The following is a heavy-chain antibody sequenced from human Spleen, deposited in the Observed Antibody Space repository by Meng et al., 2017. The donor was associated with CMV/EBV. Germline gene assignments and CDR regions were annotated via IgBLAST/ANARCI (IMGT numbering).Heavy chain of an antibody. V-gene: IGHV3-48*03. D-gene: IGHD6-13*01. CDR3: ARDSAAAGTQWYYYYGMDV. Sequence: GESLKISCVASGFTFSSYEMNWVRQAPGKGLEWVSYISSSGSTIYYADSVKGRFTISRDNAKNSLYLQMNSLRAEDTAVYYCARDSAAAGTQWYYYYGMDVWGQGTTVTVSS. J-gene: IGHJ6*02. CDR2: ISSSGSTI. CDR1: GFTFSSYE.